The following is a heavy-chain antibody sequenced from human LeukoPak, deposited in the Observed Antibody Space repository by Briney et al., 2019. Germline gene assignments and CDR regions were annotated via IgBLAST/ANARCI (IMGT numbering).Heavy chain of an antibody. CDR2: IRYDGSDK. D-gene: IGHD3-10*01. V-gene: IGHV3-30*02. CDR1: GFTFSNYG. Sequence: PGGSLRLSCVASGFTFSNYGMHWVRQAPGKGLEWVAFIRYDGSDKYYADSVKGRFTISRDNSKNTLYLQMNSLRAEDTAVYYCARDTGDRITMVRGVVPSYYFDYWGQGTLVTVSS. CDR3: ARDTGDRITMVRGVVPSYYFDY. J-gene: IGHJ4*02.